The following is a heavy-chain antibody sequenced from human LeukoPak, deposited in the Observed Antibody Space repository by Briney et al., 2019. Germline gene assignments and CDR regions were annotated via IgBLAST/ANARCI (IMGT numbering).Heavy chain of an antibody. CDR1: GFTFSSYW. V-gene: IGHV3-7*02. D-gene: IGHD3-10*01. J-gene: IGHJ3*02. Sequence: QSGGSLRLSCAASGFTFSSYWMTWVRQAPGKGLEWVAYMKEDGSEIYYVDSVKGRFTISRDNAKNSLYLQMDSLRAEDTAVYYCASGVYAFDMWGQGTMVTVSS. CDR2: MKEDGSEI. CDR3: ASGVYAFDM.